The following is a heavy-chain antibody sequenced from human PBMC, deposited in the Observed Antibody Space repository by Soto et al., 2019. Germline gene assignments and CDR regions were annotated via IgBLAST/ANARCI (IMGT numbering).Heavy chain of an antibody. Sequence: QVHLQESGPGRVKPSQTLSLTCTVSGGSISSGNYYWSWIRQPPGTGLEWIGYIFYSGINSYNPSLKSRVTLSVDTSNNHFSLKLKSVTAADTAVYYCARAPYGSGSTVGFDIWGQGTMVTVSS. CDR1: GGSISSGNYY. J-gene: IGHJ3*02. CDR3: ARAPYGSGSTVGFDI. D-gene: IGHD3-10*01. CDR2: IFYSGIN. V-gene: IGHV4-30-4*01.